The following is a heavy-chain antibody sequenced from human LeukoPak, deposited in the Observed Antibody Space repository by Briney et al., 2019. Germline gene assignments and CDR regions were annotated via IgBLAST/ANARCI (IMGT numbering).Heavy chain of an antibody. CDR1: GYTFTGYY. D-gene: IGHD2-2*01. CDR3: ARDLNQLLLGYFDY. Sequence: EASVKVSCKASGYTFTGYYMHWVRQAPGQGLEWMGWINPNSGGTNYAQKFQGRVTMTRDTSISTAYMELSRLRSDDTAVYYCARDLNQLLLGYFDYWGQGTLVTVSS. CDR2: INPNSGGT. J-gene: IGHJ4*02. V-gene: IGHV1-2*02.